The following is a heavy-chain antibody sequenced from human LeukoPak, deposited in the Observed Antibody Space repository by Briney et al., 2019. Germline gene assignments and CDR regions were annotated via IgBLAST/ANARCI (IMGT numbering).Heavy chain of an antibody. J-gene: IGHJ6*02. CDR3: ARDKPSVSYYYYGMDV. V-gene: IGHV3-30-3*01. CDR2: ISYDGSNK. Sequence: GGSLRLSCAASGFTFSSHAMHWVRQAPGKGLEWVAVISYDGSNKYYADSVKGRFTISRDNSKNTPYLQMNSLRAEDTAVYYCARDKPSVSYYYYGMDVWGQGTTVTVSS. CDR1: GFTFSSHA. D-gene: IGHD1-20*01.